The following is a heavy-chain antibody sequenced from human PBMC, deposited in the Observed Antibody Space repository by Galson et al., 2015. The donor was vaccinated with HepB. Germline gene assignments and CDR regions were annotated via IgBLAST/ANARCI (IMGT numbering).Heavy chain of an antibody. CDR2: IDYSGST. J-gene: IGHJ4*02. D-gene: IGHD5-18*01. CDR3: ARVGGYSYGPHYFDY. Sequence: TLSLTCTVSRGSITTGGYYWAWVRQHPGTGLECIGYIDYSGSTYYNPSLKSRLIISADTSKSQFSLKLSSVTAADTAVYYCARVGGYSYGPHYFDYWGQGSLVIVSS. V-gene: IGHV4-31*03. CDR1: RGSITTGGYY.